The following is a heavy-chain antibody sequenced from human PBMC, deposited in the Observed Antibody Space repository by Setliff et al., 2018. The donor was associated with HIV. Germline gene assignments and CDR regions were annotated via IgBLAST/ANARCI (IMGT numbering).Heavy chain of an antibody. Sequence: ASVKVSCKVSGYTFTNYYMHWVRQAPGQGLEWMGWINPKSGGTNYAQKFQGRVTMSSDTSSSTAYMELGRLRSDDTAVYYCAALTGVKSFDFLEYLLYDYWGQGTQVTVSS. CDR3: AALTGVKSFDFLEYLLYDY. D-gene: IGHD3-3*01. J-gene: IGHJ4*02. CDR1: GYTFTNYY. CDR2: INPKSGGT. V-gene: IGHV1-2*02.